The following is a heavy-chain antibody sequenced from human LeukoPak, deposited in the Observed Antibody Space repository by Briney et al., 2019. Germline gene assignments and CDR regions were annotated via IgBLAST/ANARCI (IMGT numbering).Heavy chain of an antibody. J-gene: IGHJ4*02. CDR3: ARGGLEEFDY. D-gene: IGHD3-16*01. CDR1: GFIFRRYN. V-gene: IGHV3-21*01. Sequence: PGGSLRLSCAASGFIFRRYNMNWVRQAPGKGLEWVSSISSDAYYLYYADSVKGRFTISRDNAENSLYLQMNSLRVEDTAVYYCARGGLEEFDYWGQGTPVTVSS. CDR2: ISSDAYYL.